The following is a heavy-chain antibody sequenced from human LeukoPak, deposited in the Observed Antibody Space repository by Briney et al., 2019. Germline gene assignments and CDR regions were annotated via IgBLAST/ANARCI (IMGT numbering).Heavy chain of an antibody. J-gene: IGHJ4*02. CDR3: ARDGSGYHFDY. CDR1: EFTSELTFSSYV. D-gene: IGHD3-22*01. V-gene: IGHV3-23*01. CDR2: ISGSGGST. Sequence: QPGGSLRLSCAASEFTSELTFSSYVMSWVRQAPGKGLEWVSAISGSGGSTYYADSVKGRFTISRDNSKNTLYLQMNSLRAEDTAVYYCARDGSGYHFDYWGQGTLVTVSS.